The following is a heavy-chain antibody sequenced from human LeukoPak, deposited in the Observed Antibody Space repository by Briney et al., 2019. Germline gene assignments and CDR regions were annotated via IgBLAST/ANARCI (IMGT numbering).Heavy chain of an antibody. D-gene: IGHD2-21*02. CDR3: VRDRDWAFDY. J-gene: IGHJ4*02. CDR2: ISSSSSYI. CDR1: GFTFSSYS. V-gene: IGHV3-21*01. Sequence: PGGSLRLSCAASGFTFSSYSMNWVRQAPGKGLEWVSSISSSSSYIYYADSVKGRFTFSRDNSKNTVYLQMNSLRPEDTAVYYCVRDRDWAFDYWGQGSLVTVSS.